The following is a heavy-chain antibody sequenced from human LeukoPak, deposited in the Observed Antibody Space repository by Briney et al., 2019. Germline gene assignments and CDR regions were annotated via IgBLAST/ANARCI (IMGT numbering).Heavy chain of an antibody. V-gene: IGHV4-34*01. CDR3: ASFYYDSSGEYYFDY. CDR2: INHSGST. Sequence: SETLSLTCAVYGGSFSGYCWSWIRQPPGEGLEWIGEINHSGSTNYNPSLKSRVTISVDTSKNQFSLKLSSVTAADTAVYYCASFYYDSSGEYYFDYWGQGTLVTVSS. CDR1: GGSFSGYC. D-gene: IGHD3-22*01. J-gene: IGHJ4*02.